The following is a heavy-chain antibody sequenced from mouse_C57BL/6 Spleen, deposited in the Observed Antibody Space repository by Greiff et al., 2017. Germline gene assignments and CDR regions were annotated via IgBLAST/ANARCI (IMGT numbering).Heavy chain of an antibody. CDR3: VRHPGTGYFDY. CDR1: GFSFNTYA. V-gene: IGHV10-1*01. CDR2: IRSKSNNYAT. D-gene: IGHD4-1*01. Sequence: EVQLVESGGGLVQPKGSLKLSCAASGFSFNTYAMNWVRQAPGKGLEWVARIRSKSNNYATYYADSVKDRFTISRDDSESMLYLQMNNLKTEDTAMYYCVRHPGTGYFDYWGQGTTLTVSS. J-gene: IGHJ2*01.